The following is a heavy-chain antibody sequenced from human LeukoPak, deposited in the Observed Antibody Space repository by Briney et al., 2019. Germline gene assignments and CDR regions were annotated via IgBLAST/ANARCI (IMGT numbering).Heavy chain of an antibody. Sequence: GGSLKLSCAAPGVTSSSYSMSWVSQALGKGLEWDSYISSSSSAIYYADSVKGRFTISGDNAKNSLYLQMNSLRDEDTAVYYCARGTDWFDPWGEGTLVTVSS. CDR3: ARGTDWFDP. CDR1: GVTSSSYS. J-gene: IGHJ5*02. CDR2: ISSSSSAI. V-gene: IGHV3-48*02.